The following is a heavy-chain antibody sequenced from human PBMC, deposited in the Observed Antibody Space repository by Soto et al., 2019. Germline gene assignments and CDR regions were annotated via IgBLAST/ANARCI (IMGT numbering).Heavy chain of an antibody. J-gene: IGHJ4*02. CDR3: ARRLQWQLRPLDS. Sequence: QVHLMESGGGLVKPGGSLRLSCAGSGFTFSDYYITWIRRAPGKGPEWVSYINTLSSAIYYADSVKGRFTISRDNAKNSVYLQMNSLRAEDTAVYYCARRLQWQLRPLDSWGRGTLVTVSS. D-gene: IGHD6-19*01. V-gene: IGHV3-11*01. CDR1: GFTFSDYY. CDR2: INTLSSAI.